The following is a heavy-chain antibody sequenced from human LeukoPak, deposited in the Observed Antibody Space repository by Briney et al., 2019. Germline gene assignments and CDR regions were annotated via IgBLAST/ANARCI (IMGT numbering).Heavy chain of an antibody. CDR2: ISSSSSYI. CDR3: ARDGGSITGTTGLFGY. J-gene: IGHJ4*02. V-gene: IGHV3-21*01. CDR1: GFTFSSYS. D-gene: IGHD1-7*01. Sequence: PGGSLRLSCAASGFTFSSYSMNWVRQAPGKGLEWVSSISSSSSYIYYADSLKGRFTISRDNAKNSLYLQMNSLRAEDTAVYYCARDGGSITGTTGLFGYWGQGTLVTVSS.